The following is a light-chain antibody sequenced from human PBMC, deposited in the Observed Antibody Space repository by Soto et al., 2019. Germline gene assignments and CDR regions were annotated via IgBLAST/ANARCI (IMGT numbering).Light chain of an antibody. Sequence: DIQMTQSPSTLSASVGDRVTITCRASQSISSWLAWYQQKPGKAPKLLIYKESTLESGVPSSFSGSGSGTEFTLTISSLQPDDFATYYCQQYDKYAWTFGQGTKVEIK. CDR2: KES. J-gene: IGKJ1*01. CDR1: QSISSW. V-gene: IGKV1-5*03. CDR3: QQYDKYAWT.